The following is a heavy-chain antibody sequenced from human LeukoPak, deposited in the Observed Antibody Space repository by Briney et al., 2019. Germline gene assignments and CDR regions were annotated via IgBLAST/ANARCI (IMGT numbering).Heavy chain of an antibody. D-gene: IGHD6-19*01. CDR3: ARDRRYSSGYDY. Sequence: GGSLRLSCAASGFTFSSYSMNWVRQAPGKGLEWVSSISSSRSYIYYADSVKGRFTISRDNAKNSLYLQMNSLRAEDTAVYYCARDRRYSSGYDYWGQGTLVTVS. CDR2: ISSSRSYI. CDR1: GFTFSSYS. J-gene: IGHJ4*02. V-gene: IGHV3-21*01.